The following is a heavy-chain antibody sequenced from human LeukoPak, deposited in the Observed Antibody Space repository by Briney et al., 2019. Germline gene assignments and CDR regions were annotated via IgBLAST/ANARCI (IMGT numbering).Heavy chain of an antibody. CDR3: ARHFYSSGWYWFDP. CDR2: IYYSGST. J-gene: IGHJ5*02. CDR1: GGSISSYY. Sequence: TSETLSLTCTVSGGSISSYYWSWIRQPPGKGLEWIGYIYYSGSTNYNPSLKSRVTISVATSKNQFSLKLSSVTAADTAVYYCARHFYSSGWYWFDPWGQGTLVTVSS. V-gene: IGHV4-59*08. D-gene: IGHD6-19*01.